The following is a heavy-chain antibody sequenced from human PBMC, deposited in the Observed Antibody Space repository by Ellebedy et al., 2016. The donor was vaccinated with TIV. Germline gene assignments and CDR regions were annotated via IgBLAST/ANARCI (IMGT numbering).Heavy chain of an antibody. CDR3: VKGGYDRSGYYAPPVEC. Sequence: PGGSLRLSCAASGFAFSIYAMHWVRQAPGKGLEWVAVLATDESGRHYADSVKGRFNISRDNSKNTLDLQMNSLRGEDTAVYYCVKGGYDRSGYYAPPVECWGQGTLVTVSS. CDR2: LATDESGR. J-gene: IGHJ4*02. D-gene: IGHD3-22*01. V-gene: IGHV3-30*18. CDR1: GFAFSIYA.